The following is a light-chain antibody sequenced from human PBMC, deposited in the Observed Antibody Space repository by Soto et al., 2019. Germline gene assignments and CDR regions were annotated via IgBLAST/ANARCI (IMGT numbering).Light chain of an antibody. CDR1: QSIGSE. V-gene: IGKV3-11*01. J-gene: IGKJ5*01. Sequence: EIVLTQSPATLSLSAGEGATLSCRASQSIGSELAWYQQKPGQAPRLVIADASNRAPGIPARFSGSGSATDFTLTIRTVEPGDVGIYYCQQRYSWPITFGQGTRLEIK. CDR3: QQRYSWPIT. CDR2: DAS.